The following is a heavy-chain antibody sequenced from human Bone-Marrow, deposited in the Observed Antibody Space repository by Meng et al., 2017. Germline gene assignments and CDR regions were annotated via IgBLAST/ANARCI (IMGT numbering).Heavy chain of an antibody. CDR2: ISYVGSNK. V-gene: IGHV3-30*01. Sequence: WGSLRLSCAASGFTFSSYAMHWVRQAPGKGLEWVAVISYVGSNKYYADSVKGRFTISRDNSKNTLYLQMNSVGAADTAVYYCAREHSSGYYDAFDIWGHGTMVTVSS. D-gene: IGHD3-22*01. CDR3: AREHSSGYYDAFDI. J-gene: IGHJ3*02. CDR1: GFTFSSYA.